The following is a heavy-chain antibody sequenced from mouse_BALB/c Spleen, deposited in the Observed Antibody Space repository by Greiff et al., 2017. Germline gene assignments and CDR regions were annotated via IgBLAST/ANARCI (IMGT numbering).Heavy chain of an antibody. J-gene: IGHJ4*01. CDR1: GFTFSSFG. CDR2: ISSGSSTI. CDR3: AVVAPYYYAMDY. Sequence: EVMLVESGGGLVQPGGSRKLSCAASGFTFSSFGMHWVRQAPEKGLEWVAYISSGSSTIYYADTVKGRFTISRDNPKNTLFLQMTSLRSEDTAMYYCAVVAPYYYAMDYWGQGTSVTVSS. V-gene: IGHV5-17*02. D-gene: IGHD1-1*01.